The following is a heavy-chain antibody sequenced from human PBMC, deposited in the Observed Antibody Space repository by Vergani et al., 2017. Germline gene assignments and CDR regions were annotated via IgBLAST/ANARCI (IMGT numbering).Heavy chain of an antibody. CDR2: ISGSGGST. D-gene: IGHD2-15*01. V-gene: IGHV3-23*01. CDR1: GFTFSSYA. Sequence: EVQLLESGGGLVQPGGSLRLSCAASGFTFSSYAMSWVRQAPGKGLEWVSAISGSGGSTYYADSVKGRFTISGDNSKNTLYLQMNSLRAEDTAVYYCAKDRYCSGGSCYSTDYWGQGTLVTVSS. J-gene: IGHJ4*02. CDR3: AKDRYCSGGSCYSTDY.